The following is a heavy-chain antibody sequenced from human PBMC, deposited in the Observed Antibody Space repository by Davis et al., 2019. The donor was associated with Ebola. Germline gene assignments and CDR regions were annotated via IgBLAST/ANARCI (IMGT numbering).Heavy chain of an antibody. V-gene: IGHV1-18*01. CDR1: GYTFTSYG. J-gene: IGHJ6*02. CDR2: ISAYNDNT. CDR3: ARDAKESHYGMDV. Sequence: ASVTVSCKASGYTFTSYGFSWVRQAPGQGLEWMGWISAYNDNTNYAQKFQDRVTMTTDTPTNTAYMEVRSLRSDDTAVYYCARDAKESHYGMDVWGQGTTVTVSS.